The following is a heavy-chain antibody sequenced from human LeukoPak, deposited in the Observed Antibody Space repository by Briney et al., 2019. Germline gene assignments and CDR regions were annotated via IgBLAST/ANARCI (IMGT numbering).Heavy chain of an antibody. CDR1: GFTVSNNY. J-gene: IGHJ4*02. V-gene: IGHV3-21*01. Sequence: GGSLRLSCAASGFTVSNNYMSWVRQAPGKGLEWVSSISSSSSYIYYADSVKGRFTISRDNAKNSLYLQMNSLRAEDTAVYYCARGSGRSTSPFDYWGQGTLVTVSS. CDR3: ARGSGRSTSPFDY. CDR2: ISSSSSYI. D-gene: IGHD2/OR15-2a*01.